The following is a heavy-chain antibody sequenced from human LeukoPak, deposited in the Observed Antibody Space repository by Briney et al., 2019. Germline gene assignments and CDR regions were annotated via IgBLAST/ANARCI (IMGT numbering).Heavy chain of an antibody. V-gene: IGHV3-30*03. CDR3: ASGFQH. J-gene: IGHJ1*01. CDR1: EIIVSSSH. CDR2: ISYDGSNK. Sequence: PGGSLRLSCAASEIIVSSSHMIWVRQAPGKGLEWVAVISYDGSNKYYADSVKGRFTISRDNSKNTLYLQMNSLRAEDTAVYYCASGFQHWGQGTLVTVSP.